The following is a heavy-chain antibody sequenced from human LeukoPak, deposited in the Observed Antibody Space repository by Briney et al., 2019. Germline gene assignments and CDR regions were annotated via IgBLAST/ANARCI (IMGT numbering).Heavy chain of an antibody. V-gene: IGHV4-59*08. CDR3: ARRLRIEGGTRRGDALDM. D-gene: IGHD1-26*01. CDR2: IYNGGST. J-gene: IGHJ3*02. CDR1: GGSINTYY. Sequence: PSETLSLTCTVPGGSINTYYWTWIRQPPGKGLEWIGYIYNGGSTNYNPSLKSRVTISTDTSKKQFSLRVSSVTAADTAVYYCARRLRIEGGTRRGDALDMWGQGTMVTVSS.